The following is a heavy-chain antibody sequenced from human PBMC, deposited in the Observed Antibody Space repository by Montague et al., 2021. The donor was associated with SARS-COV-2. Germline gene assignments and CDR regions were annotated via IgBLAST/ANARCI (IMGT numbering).Heavy chain of an antibody. Sequence: SLRLSCAASGFIFNNFAFHWVRQAPGKGLEWVAIITYDGIDKFYADSVKGRFTISRDNSKNTLYLRISSVTPEDTAIYYCARDRVPPDYGDASDLWGQGTVVTVSS. J-gene: IGHJ3*01. D-gene: IGHD4/OR15-4a*01. CDR3: ARDRVPPDYGDASDL. CDR1: GFIFNNFA. CDR2: ITYDGIDK. V-gene: IGHV3-30*04.